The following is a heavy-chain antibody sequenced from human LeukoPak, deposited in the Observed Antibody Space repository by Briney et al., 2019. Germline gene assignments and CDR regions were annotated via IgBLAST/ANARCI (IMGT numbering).Heavy chain of an antibody. V-gene: IGHV3-48*04. D-gene: IGHD7-27*01. CDR3: ARDRNWDHYFDY. J-gene: IGHJ4*02. CDR2: ISSSSSTI. CDR1: GFTFSSYS. Sequence: GGSLRLSCAASGFTFSSYSVYSVRQAPGKGLEWVSYISSSSSTIYYADSVKGRFTISRDNAKKSLYLQMNSLRAEDTAVYYCARDRNWDHYFDYWGQGTLVTVSS.